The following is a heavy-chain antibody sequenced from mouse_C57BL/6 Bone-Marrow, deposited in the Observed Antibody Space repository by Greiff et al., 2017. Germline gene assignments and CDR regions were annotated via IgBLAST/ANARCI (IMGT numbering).Heavy chain of an antibody. V-gene: IGHV8-8*01. Sequence: QVTLKVSGPGILQPSQTLSLTCSFSGFSLSTFGMGVGWIRQPSGKGLEWLAHIWWDDDKYYNPALKSRLTISKDTSKNQVFLKIANVDTADTATYYCARIPTYYYGSSLFAYWGQGTLVTVSA. CDR3: ARIPTYYYGSSLFAY. J-gene: IGHJ3*01. CDR2: IWWDDDK. CDR1: GFSLSTFGMG. D-gene: IGHD1-1*01.